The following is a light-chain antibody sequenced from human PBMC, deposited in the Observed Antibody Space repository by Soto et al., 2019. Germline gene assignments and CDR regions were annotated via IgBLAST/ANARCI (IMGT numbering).Light chain of an antibody. CDR2: SSN. V-gene: IGLV1-44*01. Sequence: QSVLTQPHSASGTPGQRVTISCSGRSSNIGSNSVHWFQQVPGTAPKPLIYSSNQRPSGVPERFSGSKSGTSASLAISGLQSEDEADYYCAAWDDSLNGHVFGAGTKVTVL. CDR3: AAWDDSLNGHV. CDR1: SSNIGSNS. J-gene: IGLJ1*01.